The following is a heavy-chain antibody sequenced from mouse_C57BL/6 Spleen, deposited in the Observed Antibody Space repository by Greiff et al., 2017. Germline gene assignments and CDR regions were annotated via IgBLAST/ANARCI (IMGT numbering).Heavy chain of an antibody. CDR3: ARGNLLLRYLDV. CDR2: INYDGSST. J-gene: IGHJ1*03. CDR1: GFTFSDYY. Sequence: EVKLVESEGGLVQPGSSMKLSCTASGFTFSDYYMAWVRQVPEKGLEWVANINYDGSSTYYLDSLKSRFIISRDTAKNILYLQMSSLKSEDTATYYCARGNLLLRYLDVWGTGTTVTVSS. D-gene: IGHD1-1*01. V-gene: IGHV5-16*01.